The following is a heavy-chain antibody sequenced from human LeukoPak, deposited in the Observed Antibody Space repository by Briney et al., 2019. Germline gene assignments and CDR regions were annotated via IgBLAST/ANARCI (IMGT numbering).Heavy chain of an antibody. J-gene: IGHJ4*02. CDR1: GITFRSSA. D-gene: IGHD1-26*01. V-gene: IGHV3-21*05. Sequence: GSLRLSCAASGITFRSSAMSWVRQAPGKGLEWISYISDSGSRIYYADSVKGRFTISRDNAKNSLYLQMNSLRAEDTAVYYCARVRGSYFPVFDYWGQGTLVTVSS. CDR3: ARVRGSYFPVFDY. CDR2: ISDSGSRI.